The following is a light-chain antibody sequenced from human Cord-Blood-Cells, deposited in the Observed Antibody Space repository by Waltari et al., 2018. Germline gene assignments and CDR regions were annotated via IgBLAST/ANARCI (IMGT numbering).Light chain of an antibody. CDR2: LGS. J-gene: IGKJ1*01. CDR1: QSLLHSNGYNY. Sequence: DIVMNQSPLSLPVTPGEQASISCRSSQSLLHSNGYNYLDLYLQKPGQSPQLLIYLGSNRASGVPDRFSGSGSGTDFTLKISRVEAEDVGVYYCMQALQTPWTFGQGTKVEIK. CDR3: MQALQTPWT. V-gene: IGKV2-28*01.